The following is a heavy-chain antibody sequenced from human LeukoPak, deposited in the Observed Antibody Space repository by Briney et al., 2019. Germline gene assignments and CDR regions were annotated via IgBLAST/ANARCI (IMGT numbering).Heavy chain of an antibody. CDR3: ARGLWFGDENPPYFDY. V-gene: IGHV1-8*01. D-gene: IGHD3-10*01. CDR1: GYTFTSYD. Sequence: ASVKVSCKASGYTFTSYDINWVRQATGQGLEWMGWMNPNSGNTGYAQKFQGRVTMTRNTSISTAYMELSSLRSEDTAVYYCARGLWFGDENPPYFDYWGQGILVTVSS. J-gene: IGHJ4*02. CDR2: MNPNSGNT.